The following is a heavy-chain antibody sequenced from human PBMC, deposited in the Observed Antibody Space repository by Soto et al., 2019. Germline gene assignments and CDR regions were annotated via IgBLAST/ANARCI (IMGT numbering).Heavy chain of an antibody. D-gene: IGHD3-9*01. CDR2: INDRGSI. CDR1: GGSFSGYY. V-gene: IGHV4-34*01. J-gene: IGHJ2*01. Sequence: QVQLQQWGAGPLRPLETLSLTCGVSGGSFSGYYWAWIRQSPGKGLEWIGAINDRGSINYNPSLKSRVSISVATSKNHYSLNLRSVTAADTAVYYCARESHDILTGPPWVWYFDLWGRGTLVTVSS. CDR3: ARESHDILTGPPWVWYFDL.